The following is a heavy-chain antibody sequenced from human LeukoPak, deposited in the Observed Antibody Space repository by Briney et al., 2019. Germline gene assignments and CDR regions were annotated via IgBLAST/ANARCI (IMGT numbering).Heavy chain of an antibody. CDR1: SGSISNYY. CDR2: IYYSGST. CDR3: AKGGWDDWFDP. D-gene: IGHD1-26*01. V-gene: IGHV4-59*01. J-gene: IGHJ5*02. Sequence: SETLSLTCTVSSGSISNYYWSWIRQPPGKGLEWIGYIYYSGSTNYNPSLKSRVTISVDTSKNQFSLRLSSVTAADTAVYYCAKGGWDDWFDPWGQGTLVTVSS.